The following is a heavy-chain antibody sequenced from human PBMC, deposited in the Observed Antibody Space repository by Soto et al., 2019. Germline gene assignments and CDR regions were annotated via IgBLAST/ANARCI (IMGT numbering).Heavy chain of an antibody. V-gene: IGHV3-23*01. Sequence: EVQLLESGGGLVQPGGSLRLSCAASGFTFSSYAMSWVRQAPGKGLEWVSDISGRGGSTYYADSVKGRFTISRDNSKNTLYLQMNSLRAEDTAVYYCAKDPFASSSGYWGQGTLVTVSS. CDR1: GFTFSSYA. D-gene: IGHD6-6*01. J-gene: IGHJ4*02. CDR3: AKDPFASSSGY. CDR2: ISGRGGST.